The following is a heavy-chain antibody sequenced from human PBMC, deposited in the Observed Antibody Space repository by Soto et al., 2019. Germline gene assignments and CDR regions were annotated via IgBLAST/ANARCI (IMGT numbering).Heavy chain of an antibody. CDR1: GGSISSSYW. D-gene: IGHD3-22*01. Sequence: QVQLQESGPGLVKPSGTLSLTCDVSGGSISSSYWWSWVRQPPGKGLEWIGEIYHSGSTNYNPSLKSRVTISVDKSKNQFSLKLSSVTAADTAVYYCTRRRITMIVVVYNAFDIWGQGTTVTVSS. CDR3: TRRRITMIVVVYNAFDI. CDR2: IYHSGST. J-gene: IGHJ3*02. V-gene: IGHV4-4*02.